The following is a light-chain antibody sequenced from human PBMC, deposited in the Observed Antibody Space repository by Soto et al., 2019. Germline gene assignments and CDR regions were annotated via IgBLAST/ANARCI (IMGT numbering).Light chain of an antibody. CDR3: QQYGNLPYT. CDR1: QDISNY. Sequence: DIQMTQSPSSLSASVGVRVTITCQASQDISNYLNWYQQKPGKAPKLLIYDASKLETGVPSRFSGSGSGTDLSVTISSLQPEDIATYHCQQYGNLPYTFGQGTKLEIK. CDR2: DAS. V-gene: IGKV1-33*01. J-gene: IGKJ2*01.